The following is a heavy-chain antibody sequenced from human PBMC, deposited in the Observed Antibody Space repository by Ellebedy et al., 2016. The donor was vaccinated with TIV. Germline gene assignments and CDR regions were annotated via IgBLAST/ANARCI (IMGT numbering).Heavy chain of an antibody. CDR3: ARADYTASGSDFDL. Sequence: GGSLRLSCAASGFTFSSYEMNWVRQAPGKGLEWVANIKQDGSEKYYVDSVKGRFTISRDNAKNSLYLQMNSLRAEDTAMFYCARADYTASGSDFDLWGRGTLVTVSS. D-gene: IGHD3-22*01. J-gene: IGHJ2*01. CDR2: IKQDGSEK. V-gene: IGHV3-7*01. CDR1: GFTFSSYE.